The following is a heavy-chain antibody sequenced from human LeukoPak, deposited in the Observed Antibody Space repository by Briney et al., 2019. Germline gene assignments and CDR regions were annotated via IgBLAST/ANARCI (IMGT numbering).Heavy chain of an antibody. CDR1: GGSISSSGFY. Sequence: TSETLSLTCTVSGGSISSSGFYWGWNRQPPGKGLEWIGSIYDSGGTYYNPSLKSRVTISVNMSNNQFSLKLSSVTAADTAVYYCASHDYGDKNFDYWGQGTLVTVSS. CDR2: IYDSGGT. D-gene: IGHD4-17*01. V-gene: IGHV4-39*01. J-gene: IGHJ4*02. CDR3: ASHDYGDKNFDY.